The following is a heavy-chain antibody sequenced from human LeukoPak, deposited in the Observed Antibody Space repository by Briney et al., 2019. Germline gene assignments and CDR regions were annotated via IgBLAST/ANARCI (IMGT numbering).Heavy chain of an antibody. CDR2: IRQDGSEK. V-gene: IGHV3-7*01. D-gene: IGHD3-10*02. Sequence: GGSLRLSCAASGFSFSSYWMSWVRQAPGKGLEWVANIRQDGSEKYYVDSVKGRFTISRDNAKNSLYLQMNSLRAEDTAVYYCAELGVTMIGGVWGKGTTVTISS. CDR3: AELGVTMIGGV. CDR1: GFSFSSYW. J-gene: IGHJ6*04.